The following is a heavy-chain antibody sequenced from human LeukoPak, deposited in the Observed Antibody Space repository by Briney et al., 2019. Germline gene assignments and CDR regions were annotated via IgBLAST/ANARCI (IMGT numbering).Heavy chain of an antibody. Sequence: PETLSLTCAVYVGSPSGYYWSWIREPPGKGREWMGEINHSGSTNYNPSLKSRVTISVDTSKNQFSLKLSPVTAADTAVYYCARALHPLHAKHYYYYYYMDVWGKGTTVTVSS. J-gene: IGHJ6*03. CDR3: ARALHPLHAKHYYYYYYMDV. D-gene: IGHD4-11*01. CDR1: VGSPSGYY. CDR2: INHSGST. V-gene: IGHV4-34*01.